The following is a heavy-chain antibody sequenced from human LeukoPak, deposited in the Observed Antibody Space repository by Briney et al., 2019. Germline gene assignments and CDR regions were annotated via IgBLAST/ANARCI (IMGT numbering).Heavy chain of an antibody. J-gene: IGHJ4*02. D-gene: IGHD3-22*01. Sequence: GGSLRLSCAASGFTFSSYAMHWVRQAPGKGLEWVAVISYDGSNKYYADSVKGRFTISRDNSKNTLYLQMNSLRAEDTAVYYCARGDTYYYDSSGYYALCYWGQGTLITVSS. CDR2: ISYDGSNK. CDR1: GFTFSSYA. CDR3: ARGDTYYYDSSGYYALCY. V-gene: IGHV3-30-3*01.